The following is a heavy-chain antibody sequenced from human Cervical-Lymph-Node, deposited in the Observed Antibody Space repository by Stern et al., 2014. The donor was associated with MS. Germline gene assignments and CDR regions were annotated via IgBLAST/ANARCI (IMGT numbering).Heavy chain of an antibody. V-gene: IGHV3-33*01. D-gene: IGHD6-13*01. Sequence: VQLVESGGGVVQPGRSLRLSCAASGFTFSSYGMHWVRQAPGKGLEWVAGIWDYGSNKYYAHSVKGRFTISRDNSTHTLDLDINSLRAEDTAVYYCARSSRPSPYYYYGMDVWGQGTTVTVSS. CDR1: GFTFSSYG. J-gene: IGHJ6*02. CDR3: ARSSRPSPYYYYGMDV. CDR2: IWDYGSNK.